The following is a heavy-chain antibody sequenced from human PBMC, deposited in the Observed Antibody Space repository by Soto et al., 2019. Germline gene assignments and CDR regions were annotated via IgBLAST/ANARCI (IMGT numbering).Heavy chain of an antibody. CDR2: IYDIGST. CDR1: GGSIRSYY. CDR3: ARHLTSGGTDFEY. V-gene: IGHV4-59*08. Sequence: QVQLQESGPGQVKPSETLSLTCTVSGGSIRSYYWSWIRQPPGKGLEWVGYIYDIGSTDYNPSLKSRVIISGATSKHQFSLKLSSVTAADTAIYYCARHLTSGGTDFEYWGQGTLVTVSS. D-gene: IGHD1-26*01. J-gene: IGHJ4*02.